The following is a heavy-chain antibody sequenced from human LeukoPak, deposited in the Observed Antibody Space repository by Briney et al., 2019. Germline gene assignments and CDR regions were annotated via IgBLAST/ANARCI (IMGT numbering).Heavy chain of an antibody. D-gene: IGHD3-10*01. V-gene: IGHV3-23*01. CDR1: GFTFSTYD. Sequence: GGSLRLSCAASGFTFSTYDMSWVRQAPGKGLEWVSTISGDGDETFSGSGRRTYYADSVRGRFSVSRDNSKNTLFLQMNSLRAEDTAVYYCAKDKFGERAFDIWGQGTMVTVSS. J-gene: IGHJ3*02. CDR3: AKDKFGERAFDI. CDR2: ISGDGDETFSGSGRRT.